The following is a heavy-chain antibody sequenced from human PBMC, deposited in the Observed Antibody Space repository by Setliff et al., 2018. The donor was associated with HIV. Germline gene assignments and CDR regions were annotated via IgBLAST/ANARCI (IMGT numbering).Heavy chain of an antibody. D-gene: IGHD2-15*01. V-gene: IGHV1-8*01. Sequence: ASVKVSCKASGYAFNSYTLNWVRQATGQGLEWMGWINPNSDNTAYAQKFQGRLTMTRNTSTGTVYMERSSLRSEDTAVYYCARICRTPYDYYHMAVWGKGTTVTVSS. CDR2: INPNSDNT. CDR1: GYAFNSYT. J-gene: IGHJ6*03. CDR3: ARICRTPYDYYHMAV.